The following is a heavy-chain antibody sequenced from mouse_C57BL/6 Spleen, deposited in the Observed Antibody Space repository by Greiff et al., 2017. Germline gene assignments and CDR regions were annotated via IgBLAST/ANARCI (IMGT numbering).Heavy chain of an antibody. CDR3: ASGYYYGSGYFDY. J-gene: IGHJ2*01. CDR1: GYSITSGYY. CDR2: ISYDGSN. V-gene: IGHV3-6*01. Sequence: DVKLQESGPGLVKPSQSLSLTCSVTGYSITSGYYWNWIRQFPGNKLEWMGYISYDGSNNYNPSLKNRISITRDTSKNQFFLKLNSVTTEDTATYYCASGYYYGSGYFDYWGQGTTLTVSS. D-gene: IGHD1-1*01.